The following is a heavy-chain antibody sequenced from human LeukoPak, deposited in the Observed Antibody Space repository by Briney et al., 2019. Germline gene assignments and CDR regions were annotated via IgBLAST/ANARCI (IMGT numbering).Heavy chain of an antibody. V-gene: IGHV3-43*02. D-gene: IGHD6-13*01. CDR2: ISGDGGSI. CDR1: GFTFDDYA. J-gene: IGHJ4*02. Sequence: PGGSLRLSCAASGFTFDDYAIYWVRPGPGKGLEWVSLISGDGGSIYYADSVKGRFTISRDNSKISLYLQMNSLRTEDTALYYCAKEDYSSSWYALDYWGQGTLVAVSS. CDR3: AKEDYSSSWYALDY.